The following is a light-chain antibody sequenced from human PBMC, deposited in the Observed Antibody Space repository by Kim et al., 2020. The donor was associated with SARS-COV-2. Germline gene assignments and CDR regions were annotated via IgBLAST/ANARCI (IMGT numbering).Light chain of an antibody. CDR1: RTINKD. CDR3: QESFDTSWS. CDR2: SAS. Sequence: IQLTQSPSSLSASVGDRVTITCRASRTINKDLHWYQHKPGQAPNLLIYSASNLQDGVPARFSGSGSGTDFTLTITSLQPDDLATYYCQESFDTSWSFGQGTKVDIK. J-gene: IGKJ1*01. V-gene: IGKV1-39*01.